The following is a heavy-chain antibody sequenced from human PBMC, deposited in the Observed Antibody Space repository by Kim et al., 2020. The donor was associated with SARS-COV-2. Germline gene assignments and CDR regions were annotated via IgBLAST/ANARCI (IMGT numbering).Heavy chain of an antibody. CDR1: GFTFGDYA. J-gene: IGHJ6*02. CDR3: AKAGLLWFGELLEYGMDV. V-gene: IGHV3-9*01. D-gene: IGHD3-10*01. Sequence: GGSLRLSCAASGFTFGDYAMHWVRQAPGKGLEWVSGISWNSGSIGYADSVKGRFTISRDNAKNSLYLQMNSLRAEDTALYYCAKAGLLWFGELLEYGMDVWGQGTTVTVSS. CDR2: ISWNSGSI.